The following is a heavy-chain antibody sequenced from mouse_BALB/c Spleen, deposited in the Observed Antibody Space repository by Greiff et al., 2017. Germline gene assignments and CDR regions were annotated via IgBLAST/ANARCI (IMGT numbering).Heavy chain of an antibody. J-gene: IGHJ4*01. CDR2: ISAGGSYT. CDR1: GFTFSDYY. Sequence: EVKLVESGGGLVKPGGSLKLSCAASGFTFSDYYMYWVRQTPEKRLEWVATISAGGSYTYYPDSVKGRSTISRDNAKNNLYLQMSSLKSEDTAMYYCARVDFHCYAMDYWGQGTSVTVSS. V-gene: IGHV5-4*02. CDR3: ARVDFHCYAMDY.